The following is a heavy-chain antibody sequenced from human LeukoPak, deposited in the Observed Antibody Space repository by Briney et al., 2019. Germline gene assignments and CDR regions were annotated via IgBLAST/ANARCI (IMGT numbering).Heavy chain of an antibody. CDR2: IHPNSGDT. Sequence: GASVTVSCRASGRTFTVHYIHWVRQAPGQGLEWMGRIHPNSGDTNYAQNFEGRVTMTRDTSISTAYMELTRLRSDDTAMYYCARAYYDTLRGSRGDYWGQGTLVTVSS. D-gene: IGHD3-9*01. CDR3: ARAYYDTLRGSRGDY. J-gene: IGHJ4*02. CDR1: GRTFTVHY. V-gene: IGHV1-2*06.